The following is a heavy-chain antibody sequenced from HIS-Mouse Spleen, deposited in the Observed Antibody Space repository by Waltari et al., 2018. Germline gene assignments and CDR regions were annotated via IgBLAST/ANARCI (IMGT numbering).Heavy chain of an antibody. CDR3: ARVRTGDPSYWYFDL. D-gene: IGHD7-27*01. V-gene: IGHV4-34*01. CDR1: GGSFSGYY. Sequence: QVQLQQWGAGLLKPSETLSLTCAVYGGSFSGYYWSWIRQPPGKGLEWIGEINHSGRTNNNPALKIVVPISVDTSKNRFSLKLSSVTAADTAVYYCARVRTGDPSYWYFDLWGRGTLVTVSS. J-gene: IGHJ2*01. CDR2: INHSGRT.